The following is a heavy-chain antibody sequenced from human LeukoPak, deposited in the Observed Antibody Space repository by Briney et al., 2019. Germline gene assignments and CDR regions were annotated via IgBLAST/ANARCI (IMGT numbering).Heavy chain of an antibody. Sequence: GGSLRLSCTTSGFIFGDYTMTWFRQAPGKGLEWVGFIRSKAYGGTTEYAASVKDRFTISRDDSKSIAYLQMSSLKTEDTAVYYCTTDSLRAVAGTEVDYWGQGTLVTVSS. J-gene: IGHJ4*02. CDR1: GFIFGDYT. CDR3: TTDSLRAVAGTEVDY. V-gene: IGHV3-49*03. D-gene: IGHD6-19*01. CDR2: IRSKAYGGTT.